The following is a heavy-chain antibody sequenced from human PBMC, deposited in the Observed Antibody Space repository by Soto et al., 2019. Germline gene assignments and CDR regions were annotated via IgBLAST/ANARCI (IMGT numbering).Heavy chain of an antibody. V-gene: IGHV3-33*01. CDR2: IWYDGTQK. D-gene: IGHD4-17*01. Sequence: ESGGGVVQPGRSLRLSCEASGFTFNTYSMHWVRQPPGKGLEWLAAIWYDGTQKYYADSVKGRFIISRDNSKKTLYLEMNSLRAEDTAVYYCARAGRTTVTGLWHFDSWGQGTLVTVSS. CDR1: GFTFNTYS. CDR3: ARAGRTTVTGLWHFDS. J-gene: IGHJ4*02.